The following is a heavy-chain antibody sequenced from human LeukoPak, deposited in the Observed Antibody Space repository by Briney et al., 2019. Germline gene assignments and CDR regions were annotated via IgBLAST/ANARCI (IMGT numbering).Heavy chain of an antibody. V-gene: IGHV4-59*12. J-gene: IGHJ4*02. Sequence: PSETLSLTCTVSGGSITSYYWSWIRQPPGKGLEWIGYIYYSGSTNYNPSLKSRVTISIDTSKNQVSLKLSSVTAADTAVYYCARARQQLGYYFDYWGQGTLVTVSS. CDR3: ARARQQLGYYFDY. D-gene: IGHD6-13*01. CDR2: IYYSGST. CDR1: GGSITSYY.